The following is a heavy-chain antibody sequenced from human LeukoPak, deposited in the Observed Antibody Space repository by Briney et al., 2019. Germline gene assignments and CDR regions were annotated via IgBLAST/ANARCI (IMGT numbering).Heavy chain of an antibody. D-gene: IGHD3-9*01. CDR1: GGSFSGYH. CDR3: ARGRGLRYLDWLIGPFDP. V-gene: IGHV4-34*01. Sequence: SETLSITGAVYGGSFSGYHWSWIRQPPGKGLEWIGEINHSGSTNYNPSLKSRVTISVDTSKNQFSLKLSSVTAADTAVYYCARGRGLRYLDWLIGPFDPWGEGTLVSYSS. CDR2: INHSGST. J-gene: IGHJ5*02.